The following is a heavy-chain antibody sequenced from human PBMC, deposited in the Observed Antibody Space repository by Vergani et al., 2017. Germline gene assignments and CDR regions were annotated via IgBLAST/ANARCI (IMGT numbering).Heavy chain of an antibody. J-gene: IGHJ6*03. V-gene: IGHV4-34*01. Sequence: QVQLQQWGAGLLKPSETLSLTCAVYGGSISGYYWSWIRQPPGKGLEWIGEINHSGSTNYNPSLKSRVTISVDTSKNQFSLKLSSVTAADTAVYYCARAAARPTYYYYYMDVWGKGTTVTVSS. CDR3: ARAAARPTYYYYYMDV. CDR2: INHSGST. CDR1: GGSISGYY. D-gene: IGHD6-6*01.